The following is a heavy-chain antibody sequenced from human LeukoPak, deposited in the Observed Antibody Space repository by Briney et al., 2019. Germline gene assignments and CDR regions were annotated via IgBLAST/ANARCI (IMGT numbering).Heavy chain of an antibody. V-gene: IGHV3-21*01. J-gene: IGHJ4*02. CDR1: GFTFSSYS. D-gene: IGHD6-13*01. Sequence: PGGSLRLSCTASGFTFSSYSLNWVRQAPGKGLEWVSSVSTGSNYIYYADSVKGRFTISRDNSNNTLTLHMNSLRTEDTSIYFCAKGAWAADGPMGNNFASWGQGSLVTVSS. CDR3: AKGAWAADGPMGNNFAS. CDR2: VSTGSNYI.